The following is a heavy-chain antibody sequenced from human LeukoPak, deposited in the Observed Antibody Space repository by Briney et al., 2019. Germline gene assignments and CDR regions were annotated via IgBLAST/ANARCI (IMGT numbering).Heavy chain of an antibody. V-gene: IGHV1-2*02. Sequence: ASVNVSCKASGYTFTGYYMHWVRQAPGQGLEWMGWINPNSGDTNYAQNFQGRVTMTRDTSISTAYMELSRLRSDDTAVYYCARGSYPRTWFDYWGQGTLVTVSS. CDR3: ARGSYPRTWFDY. J-gene: IGHJ4*02. CDR2: INPNSGDT. CDR1: GYTFTGYY.